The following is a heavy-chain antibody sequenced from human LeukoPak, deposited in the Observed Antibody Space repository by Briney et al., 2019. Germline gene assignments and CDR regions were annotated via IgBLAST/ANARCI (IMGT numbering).Heavy chain of an antibody. J-gene: IGHJ4*02. CDR2: ISSNSEFI. CDR1: GFTFNTYN. CDR3: ARESGGSGYFFDS. Sequence: VASLRLSCTASGFTFNTYNMNWVRQAPGKGLEWISSISSNSEFIFYADSVKGRFTISRDNAKNSLYLQMHSLRAEDTAVYYCARESGGSGYFFDSWGQGALVTVSS. D-gene: IGHD3-3*01. V-gene: IGHV3-21*01.